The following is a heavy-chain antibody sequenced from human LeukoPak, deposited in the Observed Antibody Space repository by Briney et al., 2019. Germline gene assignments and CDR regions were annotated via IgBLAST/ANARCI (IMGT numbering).Heavy chain of an antibody. J-gene: IGHJ3*02. V-gene: IGHV3-21*01. CDR2: ITSSSSYI. CDR1: GFAFSSYS. D-gene: IGHD4-23*01. Sequence: GGSLRLSCAASGFAFSSYSMNWVRQAPGKGLEWVSSITSSSSYIFYADSVKGRFTISRDNAKNSLYLQVNSLRDEDTAVYYCARSGGNSGVAFDMWGQGTMVTVSS. CDR3: ARSGGNSGVAFDM.